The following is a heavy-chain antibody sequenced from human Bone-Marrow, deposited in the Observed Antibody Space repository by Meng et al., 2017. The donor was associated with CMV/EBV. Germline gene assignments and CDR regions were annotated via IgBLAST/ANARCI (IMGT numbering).Heavy chain of an antibody. CDR1: GYTFTRYF. D-gene: IGHD4-11*01. CDR3: AREPPTVTTPIIYYYGRDV. Sequence: ASVKVSCKASGYTFTRYFLPWVRQAHGQGLEWMGIIDPSGGSTSYAQKFQGRVTVTRDTSTSTVYMEMGSLRSEDTAVYYGAREPPTVTTPIIYYYGRDVWGQGNTVTVYS. V-gene: IGHV1-46*01. CDR2: IDPSGGST. J-gene: IGHJ6*02.